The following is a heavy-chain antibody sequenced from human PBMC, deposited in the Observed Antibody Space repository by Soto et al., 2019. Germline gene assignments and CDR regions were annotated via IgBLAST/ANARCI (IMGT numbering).Heavy chain of an antibody. CDR2: IWYDGSNK. J-gene: IGHJ6*02. Sequence: PGGSLRLSSAASGFTFSSYGMHGVRQAPGKGLEWVAVIWYDGSNKYYADSVKGRFTISRDNSKNTLYLQMNSLRAEDTAVYYCARPYYDFWSGYPLCMDVWGQGTTVTVSS. CDR1: GFTFSSYG. CDR3: ARPYYDFWSGYPLCMDV. D-gene: IGHD3-3*01. V-gene: IGHV3-33*01.